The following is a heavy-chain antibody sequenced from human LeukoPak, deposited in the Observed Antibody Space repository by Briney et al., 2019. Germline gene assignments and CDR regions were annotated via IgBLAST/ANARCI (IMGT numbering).Heavy chain of an antibody. CDR3: AKDSGPGSYYPTGDEY. J-gene: IGHJ4*02. CDR2: ISDSGGGT. Sequence: GGSLRLSCAASGFTFRNYAMTRVRQAPEKGLKWVSSISDSGGGTYYEDSVKGRFTISRDNSKNTLYLQMNSLRAEDTAVYYCAKDSGPGSYYPTGDEYWGQGILVTVSS. V-gene: IGHV3-23*01. CDR1: GFTFRNYA. D-gene: IGHD3-10*01.